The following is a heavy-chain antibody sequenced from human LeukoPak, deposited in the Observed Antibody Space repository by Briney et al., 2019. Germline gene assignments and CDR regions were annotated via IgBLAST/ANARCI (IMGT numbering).Heavy chain of an antibody. V-gene: IGHV1-2*06. CDR1: GHTFTGYY. CDR3: ASHYYDSSGQHDD. J-gene: IGHJ4*02. D-gene: IGHD3-22*01. Sequence: ASVKVSCKASGHTFTGYYMHWVRQAPGQGLEWMGRINPNSGGTNYAQKFQGRVTMARDTSISTAYMELSRLRSDDTAVYYCASHYYDSSGQHDDWGQGTLVTVSS. CDR2: INPNSGGT.